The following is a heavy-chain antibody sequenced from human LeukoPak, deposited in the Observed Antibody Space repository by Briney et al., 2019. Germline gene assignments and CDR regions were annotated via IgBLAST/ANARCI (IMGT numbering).Heavy chain of an antibody. Sequence: QAGGSLRLSCAASGFTFSNYAMTWVRQAPGKGLEWVSTISGSGGDTYYADSVKGRFTISRDNSKNTLYVQMNSLRVEDTAVYYCAKEGGSGPRRGYWGQGTLVTVS. D-gene: IGHD6-19*01. V-gene: IGHV3-23*01. CDR3: AKEGGSGPRRGY. CDR2: ISGSGGDT. J-gene: IGHJ4*02. CDR1: GFTFSNYA.